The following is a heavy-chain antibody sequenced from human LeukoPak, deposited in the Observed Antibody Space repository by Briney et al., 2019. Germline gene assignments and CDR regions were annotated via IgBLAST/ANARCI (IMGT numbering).Heavy chain of an antibody. D-gene: IGHD3-22*01. CDR1: GYTFTSYG. Sequence: ASVKVSCKASGYTFTSYGISWVRQAPGQGLEWMGWISAYNGNTNYAQKLQGRVTMTTDTSTSTAYMELSRLRSDDTAVYYCAREAYYYDSSGSGEFGYWGQGTLVTVSS. CDR3: AREAYYYDSSGSGEFGY. CDR2: ISAYNGNT. V-gene: IGHV1-18*01. J-gene: IGHJ4*02.